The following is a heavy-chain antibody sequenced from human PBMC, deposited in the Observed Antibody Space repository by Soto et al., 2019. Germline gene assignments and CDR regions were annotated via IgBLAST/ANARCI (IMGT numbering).Heavy chain of an antibody. CDR3: ARGHDFWSGYYKNWFDP. Sequence: GGSLRLSCAASGFTFSSYGMHWVRQAPGKGLEWVAVIWYDGSNKYYADSVKGRFTISRDNSKNTLYLQMNSLRAEDTAVYYCARGHDFWSGYYKNWFDPWGQGTLVTVSS. CDR1: GFTFSSYG. J-gene: IGHJ5*02. D-gene: IGHD3-3*01. CDR2: IWYDGSNK. V-gene: IGHV3-33*01.